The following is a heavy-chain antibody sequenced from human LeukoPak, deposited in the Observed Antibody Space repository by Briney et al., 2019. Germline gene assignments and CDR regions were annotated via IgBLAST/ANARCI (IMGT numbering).Heavy chain of an antibody. D-gene: IGHD3-9*01. CDR3: ARRYYDILTGENFDY. Sequence: GGSLQISCQGSGYSFTSYWIGWVRPVPGKGLEGMGIIYPGDSDTRYSSSFQGQVTISADKSISTAYLQWSSLKASDTAMYYCARRYYDILTGENFDYWGQGTLVTVSS. CDR1: GYSFTSYW. V-gene: IGHV5-51*01. CDR2: IYPGDSDT. J-gene: IGHJ4*02.